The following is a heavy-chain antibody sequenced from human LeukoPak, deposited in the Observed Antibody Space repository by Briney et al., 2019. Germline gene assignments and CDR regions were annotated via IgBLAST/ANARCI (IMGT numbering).Heavy chain of an antibody. J-gene: IGHJ5*02. CDR3: ARKWSSRDWFDP. V-gene: IGHV1-46*01. Sequence: ASVKVSCRTSGYIFTTYSIHWVRQAPGQGLEWMGIINPKGDITTYAQRFQGRVSMTSHSSTATVYMELSGLSSEDTAIYYWARKWSSRDWFDPWGQGTLLTVSS. CDR2: INPKGDIT. D-gene: IGHD2-8*01. CDR1: GYIFTTYS.